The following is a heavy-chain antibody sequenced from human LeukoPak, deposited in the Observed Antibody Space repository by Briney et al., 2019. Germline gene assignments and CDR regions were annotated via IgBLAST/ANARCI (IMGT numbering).Heavy chain of an antibody. D-gene: IGHD3-22*01. CDR1: GFTFSSYA. CDR2: ISDSGGST. V-gene: IGHV3-23*01. Sequence: PGGSLRLSCAASGFTFSSYAMSWVRQAPGKGLEWVSGISDSGGSTYYEDSVKGRFTISRDNSKNTLNLQMNSLRPEDTAVYYCVRRRDSSGYYSWVFDYWGQGTLVTVSS. CDR3: VRRRDSSGYYSWVFDY. J-gene: IGHJ4*02.